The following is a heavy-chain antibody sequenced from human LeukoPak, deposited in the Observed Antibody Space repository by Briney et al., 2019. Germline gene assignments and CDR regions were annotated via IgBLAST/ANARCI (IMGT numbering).Heavy chain of an antibody. CDR2: ISGSGGST. CDR3: AKGVRFLDWWILDY. Sequence: GGSLRLSCAASGFTFSSYAMSWVRQAPGKGLEWVSAISGSGGSTYYADSVKGRFTISRDNSKNTLYLQMNSLRAEDTAIYYCAKGVRFLDWWILDYWGQGSLVTVSS. CDR1: GFTFSSYA. J-gene: IGHJ4*02. V-gene: IGHV3-23*01. D-gene: IGHD3-9*01.